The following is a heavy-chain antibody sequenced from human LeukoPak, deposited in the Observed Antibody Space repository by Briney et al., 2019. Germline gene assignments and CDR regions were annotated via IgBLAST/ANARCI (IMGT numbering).Heavy chain of an antibody. D-gene: IGHD6-19*01. J-gene: IGHJ5*02. CDR3: AREAVAGTWDWFDP. CDR2: ISSSSSTI. V-gene: IGHV3-48*01. CDR1: GFTFSSYA. Sequence: GGSLRLSCAASGFTFSSYAMSWVRQAPGKGLEWVSYISSSSSTIYYADSVKGRFTISRDNAKNSLYLQMNSLRAEDTAVYYCAREAVAGTWDWFDPWGQGTLVTVSS.